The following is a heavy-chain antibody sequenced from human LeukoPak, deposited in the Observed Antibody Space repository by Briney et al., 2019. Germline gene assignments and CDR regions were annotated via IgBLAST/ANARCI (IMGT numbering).Heavy chain of an antibody. CDR1: GGSFSGYY. CDR2: INHSGSS. J-gene: IGHJ4*02. Sequence: SETLSLTCAVYGGSFSGYYWSWIRQPLGKVLEWVGEINHSGSSNYNASLMRRVTIAVDTCKNHLSLKLRSVTAADTAVYYCARENYYGSGSLPAFYWGQGTLVTVSS. V-gene: IGHV4-34*01. D-gene: IGHD3-10*01. CDR3: ARENYYGSGSLPAFY.